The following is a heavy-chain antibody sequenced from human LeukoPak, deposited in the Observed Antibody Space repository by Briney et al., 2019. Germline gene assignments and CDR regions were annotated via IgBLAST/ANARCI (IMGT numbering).Heavy chain of an antibody. CDR2: IYHSGSP. Sequence: SETLSLTCAVSGYSISSGYYWGWIRQPPGQGLEWIGSIYHSGSPYYNPSLKSRATISVDTSKNQFSLKLSAVTAADTAGYCCARPNYCSSTSCYPWFDPWGQGTLVTVSS. CDR3: ARPNYCSSTSCYPWFDP. J-gene: IGHJ5*02. CDR1: GYSISSGYY. V-gene: IGHV4-38-2*01. D-gene: IGHD2-2*01.